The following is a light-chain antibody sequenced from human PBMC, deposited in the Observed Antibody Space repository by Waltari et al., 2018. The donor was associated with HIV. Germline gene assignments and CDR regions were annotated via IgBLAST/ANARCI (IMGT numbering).Light chain of an antibody. CDR1: PGAVTSGHP. Sequence: QAVVTQEPPLTVSPGGTVSLNCGPSPGAVTSGHPPNWFQQKPGQPPRTLIYDTNNNHSWTPARFSGSLLGGKAALTLSGAQPEDEAKYYCLLSYAGARPVVFGGGTQLTVL. J-gene: IGLJ2*01. CDR3: LLSYAGARPVV. V-gene: IGLV7-46*01. CDR2: DTN.